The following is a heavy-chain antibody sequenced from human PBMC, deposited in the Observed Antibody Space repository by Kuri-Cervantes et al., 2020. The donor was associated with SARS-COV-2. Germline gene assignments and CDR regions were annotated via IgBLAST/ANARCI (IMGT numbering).Heavy chain of an antibody. Sequence: ESLKISCTVSGGSISSYYWSWIRQPPGKGLEWIGYIYYSGSTNYNPSLKSRVTISVGTSKNQFSLKLSSVTAADTAVYYCARDEGITGTYNWFDPWGQGTLVTVSS. CDR3: ARDEGITGTYNWFDP. D-gene: IGHD1-7*01. V-gene: IGHV4-59*01. J-gene: IGHJ5*02. CDR2: IYYSGST. CDR1: GGSISSYY.